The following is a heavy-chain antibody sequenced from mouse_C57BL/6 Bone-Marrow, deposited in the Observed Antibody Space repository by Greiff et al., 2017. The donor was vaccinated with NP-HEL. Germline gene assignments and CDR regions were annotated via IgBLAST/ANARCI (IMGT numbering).Heavy chain of an antibody. CDR3: ARGVGGGDY. V-gene: IGHV5-17*01. Sequence: DVQLVESGGGLVKPGGSLKLSCAASGFTFSDYGMHWVRQAPEKGLEWVAYISCGSSTIYYADTVKGRFTISRDNAKNTLFLQMTSLRSEDTAMYYCARGVGGGDYWGQGTTLTVSS. D-gene: IGHD1-1*02. CDR1: GFTFSDYG. J-gene: IGHJ2*01. CDR2: ISCGSSTI.